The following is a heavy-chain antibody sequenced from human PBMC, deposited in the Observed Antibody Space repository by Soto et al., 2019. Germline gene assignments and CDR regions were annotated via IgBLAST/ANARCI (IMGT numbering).Heavy chain of an antibody. J-gene: IGHJ3*02. CDR2: ISHTGTT. CDR3: PRVPPWMDAFDI. V-gene: IGHV4-59*01. Sequence: QVQLQESGPGLVKPSATLSLTCTVSGVSLSSYYWSWVRQSPGKGLEWVAYISHTGTTDYKPPLKSRLTISLGTSQNQFSLKRTSVTAADTAVYYCPRVPPWMDAFDIWGQGTKVTVSP. D-gene: IGHD5-12*01. CDR1: GVSLSSYY.